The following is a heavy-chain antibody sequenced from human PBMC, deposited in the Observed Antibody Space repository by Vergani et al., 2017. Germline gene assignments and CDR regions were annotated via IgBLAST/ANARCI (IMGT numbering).Heavy chain of an antibody. CDR3: ARLVVPAARAPYYYYYMDV. CDR2: IIPIFGTA. D-gene: IGHD2-2*01. CDR1: GGTFSSYA. V-gene: IGHV1-69*01. J-gene: IGHJ6*03. Sequence: QVQLVQSGAEVKKPGSSVKVSCKASGGTFSSYAISWVRQAPGQGLEWMGGIIPIFGTANYAQKFQGRVTITADESTSTAYMELSSLRSEDTAVYYCARLVVPAARAPYYYYYMDVWGKGTTVTVSS.